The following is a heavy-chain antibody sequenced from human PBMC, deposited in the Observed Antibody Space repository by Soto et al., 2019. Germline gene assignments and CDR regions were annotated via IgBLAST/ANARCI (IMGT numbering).Heavy chain of an antibody. J-gene: IGHJ4*02. Sequence: QVQLVQSGAEVKKPGASVKVSCKTSGYTFSSYSISWVRQAPGQGLEWMGWISGYNGNTNYAQKFQGRVTMTTDTSTSTAYMELRSLTSADTAVYYCARGMGLAADFDYWGPGTLVTVSS. CDR2: ISGYNGNT. D-gene: IGHD3-9*01. CDR3: ARGMGLAADFDY. V-gene: IGHV1-18*01. CDR1: GYTFSSYS.